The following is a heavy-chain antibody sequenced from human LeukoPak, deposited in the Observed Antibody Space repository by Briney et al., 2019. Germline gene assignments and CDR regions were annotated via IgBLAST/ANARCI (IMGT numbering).Heavy chain of an antibody. CDR2: VYYSGTT. CDR1: GGSFSGYY. Sequence: SETLSLTCAVYGGSFSGYYWSWIRQPPGKGLEWIGSVYYSGTTHYNPSLESRVTISVDTSKNQFSLKLASVTAADTAIYYCAKGAGGFSYYNWFDPWGQGTLVTVSS. CDR3: AKGAGGFSYYNWFDP. V-gene: IGHV4-34*01. J-gene: IGHJ5*02. D-gene: IGHD5-18*01.